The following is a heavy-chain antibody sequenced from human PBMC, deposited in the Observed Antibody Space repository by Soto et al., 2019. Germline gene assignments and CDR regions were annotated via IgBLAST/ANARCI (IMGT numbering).Heavy chain of an antibody. CDR3: ARNGGGLGV. D-gene: IGHD3-10*01. V-gene: IGHV3-48*03. CDR1: GFTFGSYG. Sequence: GGSLRLSCAASGFTFGSYGMVWVRQAPGKGLEWISYISNIGTSIYYADSVKGRFTISRDNAKTSLYLQMDSLRADDTAVYYCARNGGGLGVWGQGTTVTVSS. J-gene: IGHJ6*02. CDR2: ISNIGTSI.